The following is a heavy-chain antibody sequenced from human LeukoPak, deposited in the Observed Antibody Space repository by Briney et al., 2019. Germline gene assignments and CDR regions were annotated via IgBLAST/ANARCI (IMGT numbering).Heavy chain of an antibody. D-gene: IGHD6-13*01. V-gene: IGHV4-34*01. CDR1: GGSFSGYY. Sequence: PSETLSLTCAVYGGSFSGYYWSWIRQPPGKGLEWIGEINHSGSTNYNPSLESRVTISVDTSKNQFSLKLSSVTAADTAVYYCARTRDSSSWYRCAFDIWGQGTMVTVSS. CDR2: INHSGST. CDR3: ARTRDSSSWYRCAFDI. J-gene: IGHJ3*02.